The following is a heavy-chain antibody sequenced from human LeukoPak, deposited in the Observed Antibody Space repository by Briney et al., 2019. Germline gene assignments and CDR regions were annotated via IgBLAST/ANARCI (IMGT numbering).Heavy chain of an antibody. J-gene: IGHJ3*02. Sequence: GASVKVSCTASGYTFTSYAMHWVRQAPGQRLEWMGWINAGNGNTKYSQKFQGRVTITRDTSASTAYMELSSLRSEDTAVYYCARVPLWFGDRYAFDIWGQGTMVTVSS. CDR1: GYTFTSYA. V-gene: IGHV1-3*01. CDR3: ARVPLWFGDRYAFDI. D-gene: IGHD3-10*01. CDR2: INAGNGNT.